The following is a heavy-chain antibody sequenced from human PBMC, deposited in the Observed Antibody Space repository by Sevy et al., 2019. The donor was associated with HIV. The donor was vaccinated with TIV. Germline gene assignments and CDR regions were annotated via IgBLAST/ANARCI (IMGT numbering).Heavy chain of an antibody. V-gene: IGHV5-51*01. Sequence: GESLKISCKGSGYSFTSYWIGWVRQMPGKGLEWMGIIYPGDSDTRYSPSFQGQVTISADKSISTAYLQWSSLKASETAMYYCARRVEGFLEWLYRDAFDIWGQGTMVTVSS. J-gene: IGHJ3*02. CDR2: IYPGDSDT. CDR1: GYSFTSYW. D-gene: IGHD3-3*01. CDR3: ARRVEGFLEWLYRDAFDI.